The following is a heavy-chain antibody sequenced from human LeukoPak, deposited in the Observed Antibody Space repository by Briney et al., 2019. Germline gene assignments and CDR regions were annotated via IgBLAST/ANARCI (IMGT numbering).Heavy chain of an antibody. J-gene: IGHJ4*02. CDR3: TRDYLYSRLNGFDY. Sequence: ASVKVSCTASGYTFTGYYMHWVRQAPGQGLEWMGWINPNSGGTNYAQKFQGRVTMTRDTSISTAYMELSRLRSDDTAVYYCTRDYLYSRLNGFDYWGQGTLVTVSS. D-gene: IGHD2-8*01. V-gene: IGHV1-2*02. CDR2: INPNSGGT. CDR1: GYTFTGYY.